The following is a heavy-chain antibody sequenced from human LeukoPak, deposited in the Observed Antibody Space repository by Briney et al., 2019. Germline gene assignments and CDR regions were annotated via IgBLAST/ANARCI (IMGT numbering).Heavy chain of an antibody. D-gene: IGHD2-2*01. CDR1: GYTFTSYG. Sequence: ASVKVSCKASGYTFTSYGISWVRQAPGQGLEWMGWISAYNGNTNYAQKLQGRVTMTTDTSTSTAYIELRSLRSDDTAVYYCARKDIVVVPAAMDYWGQGTLVTVSS. CDR2: ISAYNGNT. V-gene: IGHV1-18*01. J-gene: IGHJ4*02. CDR3: ARKDIVVVPAAMDY.